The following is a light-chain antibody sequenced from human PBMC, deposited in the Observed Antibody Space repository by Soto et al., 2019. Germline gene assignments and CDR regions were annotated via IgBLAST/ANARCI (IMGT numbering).Light chain of an antibody. CDR2: EVT. CDR3: SSFAGGGNPVL. CDR1: SSDVGGYNY. J-gene: IGLJ2*01. Sequence: QSALTQPPSASGSLGQSVTISCTGTSSDVGGYNYVSWHQQHLGKAPKLMIYEVTKRPSGVPDRFSGSKSGNTASLTVSGLQAEDEADYYCSSFAGGGNPVLFGGGTKLTVL. V-gene: IGLV2-8*01.